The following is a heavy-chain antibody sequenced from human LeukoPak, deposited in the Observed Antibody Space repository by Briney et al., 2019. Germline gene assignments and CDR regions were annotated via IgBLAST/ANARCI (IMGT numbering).Heavy chain of an antibody. Sequence: PGGSLRLSCAASGITFSGAYMAWVRQAPGKGLEWVANINPDGREKSYVDSVKGRFTISRDNAKDSLYPQMNSLRAEDTAVYYCARSRRVGTSPFYGTDVWGQGTTVTVSS. CDR2: INPDGREK. CDR3: ARSRRVGTSPFYGTDV. V-gene: IGHV3-7*04. CDR1: GITFSGAY. D-gene: IGHD5-12*01. J-gene: IGHJ6*02.